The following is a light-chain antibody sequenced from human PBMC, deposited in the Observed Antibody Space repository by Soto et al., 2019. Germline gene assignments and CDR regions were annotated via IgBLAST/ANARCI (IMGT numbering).Light chain of an antibody. CDR1: QSLLHSNGYNY. CDR3: MQTLQTPGT. Sequence: DIVVTQSPLTLPVTPGDTASISCRSSQSLLHSNGYNYLDWYLQKPGQSPQLLIYLGSNRASGVPDRFSGSGSGTDFTLKISRVEAEDVGIYYCMQTLQTPGTCGQGTRREIK. CDR2: LGS. V-gene: IGKV2-28*01. J-gene: IGKJ5*01.